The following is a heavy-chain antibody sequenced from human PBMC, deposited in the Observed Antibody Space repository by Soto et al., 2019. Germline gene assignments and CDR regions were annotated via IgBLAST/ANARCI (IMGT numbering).Heavy chain of an antibody. Sequence: QVQLQESGPGLVKPSGTLSLTCAVSGDSISNSRWWTWVRQPPGKGLEWIGDIFHSGDTNYNPSLKSRVFISVDKSQNQSSLKVSSVTAADTAVYYCAYITGWYRHDVWGQGTLVTVSS. CDR2: IFHSGDT. V-gene: IGHV4-4*02. CDR3: AYITGWYRHDV. J-gene: IGHJ3*01. D-gene: IGHD6-19*01. CDR1: GDSISNSRW.